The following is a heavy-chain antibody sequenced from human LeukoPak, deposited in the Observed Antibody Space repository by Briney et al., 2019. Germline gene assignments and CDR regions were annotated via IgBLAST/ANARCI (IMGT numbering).Heavy chain of an antibody. CDR3: APGGDEGDYFDY. V-gene: IGHV1-46*01. Sequence: ASVKVSCQASGYPFTTYAMHWVRQAPGQGLEWMGIINPSGGSTSYAQKFQGRVTMTRDTSTSTVYMELSSLRSEDTAVYYCAPGGDEGDYFDYWGQGTLVTVSS. CDR2: INPSGGST. J-gene: IGHJ4*02. CDR1: GYPFTTYA. D-gene: IGHD3-16*01.